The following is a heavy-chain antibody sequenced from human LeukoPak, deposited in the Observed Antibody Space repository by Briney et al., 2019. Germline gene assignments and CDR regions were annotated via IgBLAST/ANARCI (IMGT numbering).Heavy chain of an antibody. J-gene: IGHJ4*02. CDR2: ISSDGSSI. CDR3: ARGTTAPGNYFDS. D-gene: IGHD3-10*01. Sequence: GGSLRLSCAASGFTFSSHWMHWVRQAPGKGLVWVSRISSDGSSINYADSVKGRFTISRDNAKNTLYLQMNSLRGEDTAVYYCARGTTAPGNYFDSWGQGTLVTVSS. V-gene: IGHV3-74*01. CDR1: GFTFSSHW.